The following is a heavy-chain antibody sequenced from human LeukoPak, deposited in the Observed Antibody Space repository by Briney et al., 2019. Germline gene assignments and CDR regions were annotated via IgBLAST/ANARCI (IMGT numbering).Heavy chain of an antibody. V-gene: IGHV3-33*01. CDR1: GFTFSSYG. CDR2: IWYDGSNK. D-gene: IGHD4-4*01. J-gene: IGHJ4*02. Sequence: GGSLRLSCAASGFTFSSYGMHWVRQAPGKGLEWVAVIWYDGSNKYYADSVKGRFTISRDNSKNTLYLQMNSLRAEDTAAYYCARGYSNYEGTFDYWGQGTLVTVSS. CDR3: ARGYSNYEGTFDY.